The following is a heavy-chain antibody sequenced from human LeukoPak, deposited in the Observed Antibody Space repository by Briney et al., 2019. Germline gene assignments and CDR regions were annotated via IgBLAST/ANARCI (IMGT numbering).Heavy chain of an antibody. CDR1: GFTFSSYA. D-gene: IGHD3-22*01. CDR3: AKGPRIVVVITFDY. V-gene: IGHV3-23*01. CDR2: ISGSGGST. Sequence: GGSLRLSCAASGFTFSSYAMSWVRQAPGKGLEWVSAISGSGGSTYYADSVKGRFTISRDNSKNTLYLQMNSLRAEDRAVYYCAKGPRIVVVITFDYWGQGTLVTVSS. J-gene: IGHJ4*02.